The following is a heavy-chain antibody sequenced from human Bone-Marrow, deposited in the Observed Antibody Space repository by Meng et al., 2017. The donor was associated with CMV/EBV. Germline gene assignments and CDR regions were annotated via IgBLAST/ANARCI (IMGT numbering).Heavy chain of an antibody. CDR2: IVFGSGNT. CDR1: GFTFTSSA. CDR3: AADGGGYCSGGSCYPVFDY. V-gene: IGHV1-58*01. D-gene: IGHD2-15*01. J-gene: IGHJ4*02. Sequence: SVKVSCKASGFTFTSSAVQWVRQARGQRLEWIGWIVFGSGNTNYAQKFQERVTITRDMSTSTAYMELSSLRSEDTAVYYCAADGGGYCSGGSCYPVFDYWGQGTLVTVYS.